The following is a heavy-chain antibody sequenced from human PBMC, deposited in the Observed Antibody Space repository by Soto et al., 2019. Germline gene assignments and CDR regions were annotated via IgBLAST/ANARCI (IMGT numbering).Heavy chain of an antibody. J-gene: IGHJ4*02. D-gene: IGHD5-12*01. V-gene: IGHV3-30-3*01. Sequence: VQLVESGGGLAQPGGSLRLSCAASGFTFSSYAMHWVRQAPGKGLEWVAVISYDGSNKYYADSVKGRFTISRDNSNNTLYLQMNSLRAEDTAVYYCAREGDGYIPNWGQGTLVTVSS. CDR3: AREGDGYIPN. CDR1: GFTFSSYA. CDR2: ISYDGSNK.